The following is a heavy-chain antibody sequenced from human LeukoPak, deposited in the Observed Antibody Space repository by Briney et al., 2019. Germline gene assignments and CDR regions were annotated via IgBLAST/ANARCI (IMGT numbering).Heavy chain of an antibody. CDR2: ITPNNGNT. D-gene: IGHD6-19*01. CDR1: GYTFTSYE. CDR3: ARQRGSGSYWHFDL. Sequence: ASVKVSCKASGYTFTSYEINWVRQAPGQGPEWMGWITPNNGNTGYAQKFQGRVTITRSTSISTVYLELSSLKSEDTAVYYCARQRGSGSYWHFDLWGRGTLITVSS. V-gene: IGHV1-8*03. J-gene: IGHJ2*01.